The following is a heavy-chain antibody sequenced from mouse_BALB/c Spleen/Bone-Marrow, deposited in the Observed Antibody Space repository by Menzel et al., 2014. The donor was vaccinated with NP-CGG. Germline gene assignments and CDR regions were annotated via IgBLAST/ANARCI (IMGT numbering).Heavy chain of an antibody. J-gene: IGHJ3*01. CDR1: GYTFTSYY. CDR3: TREGDSPFAY. D-gene: IGHD2-13*01. V-gene: IGHV1S81*02. CDR2: INPSNGGT. Sequence: QVQLQQSGAELVKPGASVKLSCKASGYTFTSYYMYWVKQRPGQGLEWIGEINPSNGGTNFNEKFKSKATLTVDKSSSTAYMQLSSLTSEDSAVYYGTREGDSPFAYWGQGTLVTVPA.